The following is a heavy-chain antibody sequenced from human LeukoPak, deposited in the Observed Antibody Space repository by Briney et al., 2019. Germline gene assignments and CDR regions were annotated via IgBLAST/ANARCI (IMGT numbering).Heavy chain of an antibody. CDR3: ASPMYYYDSSGTAEYFQH. J-gene: IGHJ1*01. CDR2: INPNSGGT. D-gene: IGHD3-22*01. V-gene: IGHV1-2*02. Sequence: ASVKVSFKASGYTFTGYYMHWVRQAPGQGLEWMGWINPNSGGTNYAQKFQGRVTMTRDTSISTAYMELSRLRSDDTAVYYCASPMYYYDSSGTAEYFQHWGQGTLVTVSS. CDR1: GYTFTGYY.